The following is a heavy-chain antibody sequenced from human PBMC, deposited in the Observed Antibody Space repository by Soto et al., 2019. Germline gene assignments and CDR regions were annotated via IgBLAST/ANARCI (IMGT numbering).Heavy chain of an antibody. CDR2: ISAYNGNT. Sequence: ASGKVSCKASGYTFTSYGISWVRHAPGQGLEWMGWISAYNGNTNYAQKLQGRVTMTTDTSTSTAYMELRSLRSDDTAVYDCARDAVATPDAFDIWGQGTMFTVSS. CDR3: ARDAVATPDAFDI. CDR1: GYTFTSYG. D-gene: IGHD5-12*01. J-gene: IGHJ3*02. V-gene: IGHV1-18*01.